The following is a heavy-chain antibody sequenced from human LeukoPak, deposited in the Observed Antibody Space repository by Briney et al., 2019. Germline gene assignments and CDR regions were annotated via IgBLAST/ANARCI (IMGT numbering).Heavy chain of an antibody. CDR3: ARSYDTNFDY. V-gene: IGHV4-59*01. Sequence: SETLSLTCTVSGGSIRSYYWSWIRQPPGKGLEWIGYIYFSGSSSYNPSLKSRVTISVDRSKNQFSLKLSSVAAADTAVYYCARSYDTNFDYWGQGTLVTVSS. CDR2: IYFSGSS. CDR1: GGSIRSYY. D-gene: IGHD3-3*01. J-gene: IGHJ4*02.